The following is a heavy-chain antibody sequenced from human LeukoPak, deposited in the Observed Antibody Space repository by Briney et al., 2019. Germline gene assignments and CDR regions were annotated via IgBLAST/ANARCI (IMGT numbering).Heavy chain of an antibody. CDR1: GFIFSSHE. V-gene: IGHV3-48*03. CDR2: VSSSARTI. Sequence: GGSLRLSCAASGFIFSSHEMNWVRQAPGKGLEWVSYVSSSARTIYYADSVKGRFAISRDNAKNSLYLQMNSLRAEDTAVYYCVRDKYYGSGSYDYWGQGTLVTVSS. J-gene: IGHJ4*02. D-gene: IGHD3-10*01. CDR3: VRDKYYGSGSYDY.